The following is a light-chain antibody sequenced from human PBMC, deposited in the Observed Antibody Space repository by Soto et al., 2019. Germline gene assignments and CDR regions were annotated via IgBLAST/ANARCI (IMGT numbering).Light chain of an antibody. J-gene: IGLJ2*01. V-gene: IGLV4-69*01. Sequence: QSVLTQSSSASASVGASVKLTCTLSSGHSSYAIAWHQQQPEKGPRYLMKLSSDGSHSKGDGIPDRFSGSSSGAERYLTISSLQSEDEADYYCQTWDTGARVVFGGGTQLTVL. CDR3: QTWDTGARVV. CDR2: LSSDGSH. CDR1: SGHSSYA.